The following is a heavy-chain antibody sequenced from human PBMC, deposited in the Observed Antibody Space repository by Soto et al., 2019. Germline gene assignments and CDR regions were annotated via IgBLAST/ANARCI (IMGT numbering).Heavy chain of an antibody. CDR1: GYTFTSYG. CDR2: ISAYNGNT. Sequence: ASVKVSCKASGYTFTSYGISWVRQAPGQGLEWMGWISAYNGNTNYAQKLQGRVTMTTDTSTSTAYMELRSLRSDDTAVYYCARPLVSIYCDRSGYYYYWGPGTLVTVSS. V-gene: IGHV1-18*01. D-gene: IGHD3-22*01. J-gene: IGHJ4*02. CDR3: ARPLVSIYCDRSGYYYY.